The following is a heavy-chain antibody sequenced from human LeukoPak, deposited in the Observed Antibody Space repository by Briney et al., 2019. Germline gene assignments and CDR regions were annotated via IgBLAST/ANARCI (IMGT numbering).Heavy chain of an antibody. CDR3: ARVGARSGYDVFLGY. CDR1: GRTFSSYA. Sequence: GSSVKLSCKASGRTFSSYAISWVRRAPGQGLEGMGGSILIYGTANYAQKFQGRVTITADKSTSTAYMELSSLRSEDTAVYYCARVGARSGYDVFLGYWGQGTLVTVSS. V-gene: IGHV1-69*06. J-gene: IGHJ4*02. CDR2: SILIYGTA. D-gene: IGHD5-12*01.